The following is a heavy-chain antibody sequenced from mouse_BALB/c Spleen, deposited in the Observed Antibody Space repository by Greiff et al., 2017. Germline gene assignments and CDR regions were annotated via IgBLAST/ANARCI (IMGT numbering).Heavy chain of an antibody. J-gene: IGHJ4*01. CDR2: ISSGSSTI. CDR3: ARSSPGGYAMDY. CDR1: GFTFSSFG. V-gene: IGHV5-17*02. Sequence: KLVESGGGLVQPGGSRKLSCAASGFTFSSFGMHWVRQAPEKGLEWVAYISSGSSTIYYADTVKGRFTISRDNPKNTLFLQMTSLRSEDTAMYYCARSSPGGYAMDYWGQGTSVTVSS.